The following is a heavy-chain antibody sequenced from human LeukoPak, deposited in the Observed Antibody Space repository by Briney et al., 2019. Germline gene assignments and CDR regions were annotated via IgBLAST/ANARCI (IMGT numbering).Heavy chain of an antibody. V-gene: IGHV4-30-4*08. J-gene: IGHJ6*03. CDR3: ARDLIDHYYYYYYYMDV. D-gene: IGHD2-21*01. CDR2: IYYSGST. Sequence: SETLSLTCTVSGGPISSGDYYWSWIRQPPGKGLEWIGYIYYSGSTYYNPSLKSRVTISVDTSKNQFSLKLSSATAADTAVYYCARDLIDHYYYYYYYMDVWGKGTTVTVSS. CDR1: GGPISSGDYY.